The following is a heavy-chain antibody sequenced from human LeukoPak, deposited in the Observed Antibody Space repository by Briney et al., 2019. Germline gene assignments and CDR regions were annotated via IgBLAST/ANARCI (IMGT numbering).Heavy chain of an antibody. V-gene: IGHV4-61*05. CDR1: GGSISSSSYY. Sequence: SETLSLTCTVSGGSISSSSYYWSWIRQPPGKGLEWIGYIYYSGSTNYNPSLESRVTISVDTSKNQFSLKLSSVTAADAAVYYCARGIRYCSGGSCYGGMDVWGQGTTVTVSS. CDR3: ARGIRYCSGGSCYGGMDV. J-gene: IGHJ6*02. CDR2: IYYSGST. D-gene: IGHD2-15*01.